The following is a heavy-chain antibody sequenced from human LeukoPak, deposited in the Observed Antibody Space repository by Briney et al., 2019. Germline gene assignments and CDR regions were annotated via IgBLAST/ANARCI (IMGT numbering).Heavy chain of an antibody. J-gene: IGHJ4*02. CDR1: GYTFSNYA. CDR3: AREAGGAYFDY. CDR2: ISVYNGNT. D-gene: IGHD6-19*01. V-gene: IGHV1-18*01. Sequence: ASVKVSCKTSGYTFSNYAFSWVRQAPGQGLDWMGWISVYNGNTNYAQNLQGRVTMTTDTSTSTAYMELRSLRSDDTAVYYCAREAGGAYFDYWGQGTLVTVSS.